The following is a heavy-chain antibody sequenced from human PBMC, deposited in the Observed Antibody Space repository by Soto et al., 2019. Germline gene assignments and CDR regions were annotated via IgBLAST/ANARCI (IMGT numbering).Heavy chain of an antibody. CDR1: GLTVSNLA. Sequence: LSAAADGLTVSNLAVCWVRQAPDQWLEWVELTSYDGNNEYYTDSVKGRFTISRDNSKNTHFLQMKSPRPEDTAAYYYAKDTWVFHWATSYLDYWGQGALVTVSS. V-gene: IGHV3-30*18. CDR3: AKDTWVFHWATSYLDY. CDR2: TSYDGNNE. D-gene: IGHD7-27*01. J-gene: IGHJ4*02.